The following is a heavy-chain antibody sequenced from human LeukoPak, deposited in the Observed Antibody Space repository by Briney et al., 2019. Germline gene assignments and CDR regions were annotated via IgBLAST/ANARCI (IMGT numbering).Heavy chain of an antibody. CDR3: ARVPYSSGWYPGTGYYYYYGMDV. CDR2: INPSGGST. Sequence: ASVKVSCKASGYTFNSYYMHWVRQAPGQGLERMGIINPSGGSTSYAQKFQGRVTMTRDTSTSTVYMELSSLRSEDTAVYYCARVPYSSGWYPGTGYYYYYGMDVWGQGTTVTVSS. CDR1: GYTFNSYY. V-gene: IGHV1-46*02. J-gene: IGHJ6*02. D-gene: IGHD6-19*01.